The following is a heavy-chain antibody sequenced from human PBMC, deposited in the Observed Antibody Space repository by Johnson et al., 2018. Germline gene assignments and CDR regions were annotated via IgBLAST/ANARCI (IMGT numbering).Heavy chain of an antibody. D-gene: IGHD6-6*01. V-gene: IGHV3-66*02. CDR3: AREIDHSSSFQHFRH. J-gene: IGHJ1*01. CDR2: VYSGGST. Sequence: VQLVESGGGLVQPGGSLRLSCASSGFSVSSSYMTWVRQALGKGLEWVSSVYSGGSTFYSDSVRDRFTISRDKVKNMVYLQMDSLRVEDTAVYFCAREIDHSSSFQHFRHWGQGTLVTVSS. CDR1: GFSVSSSY.